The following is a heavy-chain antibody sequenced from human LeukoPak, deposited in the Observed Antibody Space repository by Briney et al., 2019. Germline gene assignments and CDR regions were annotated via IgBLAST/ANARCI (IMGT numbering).Heavy chain of an antibody. CDR1: GFTFSIYE. J-gene: IGHJ4*02. D-gene: IGHD5-24*01. V-gene: IGHV3-48*03. Sequence: PGGSLRLSCAASGFTFSIYEMNWVRQAPGKGLEWVSYISSSGSTIYYADSVKGRFTISRDNAKNSLYLQMNSLRAEDTAVYYCARDNGYNCVDYWGQGTLVTVSS. CDR2: ISSSGSTI. CDR3: ARDNGYNCVDY.